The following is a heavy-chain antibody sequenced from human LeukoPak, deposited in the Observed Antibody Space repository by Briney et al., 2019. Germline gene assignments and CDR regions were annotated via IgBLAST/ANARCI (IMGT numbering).Heavy chain of an antibody. CDR3: ATRYKVQGNWFDP. Sequence: SVKVSCKASGGTFSSYAISWVRQAPGQGLEWMGGIIPIFGTANYAQKFQGRVTITTDESTSTAYMELSSLRSEDTAVYYCATRYKVQGNWFDPWGQGTLVTVSS. D-gene: IGHD1-1*01. CDR1: GGTFSSYA. V-gene: IGHV1-69*05. CDR2: IIPIFGTA. J-gene: IGHJ5*02.